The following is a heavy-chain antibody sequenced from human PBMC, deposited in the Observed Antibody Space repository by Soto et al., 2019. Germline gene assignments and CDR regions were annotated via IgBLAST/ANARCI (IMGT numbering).Heavy chain of an antibody. V-gene: IGHV3-23*01. CDR1: GFTFSSYA. Sequence: EVQLLESGGGLVQPGGSLRLSCAASGFTFSSYAMRWVRQAPGKGLGWVSAISGSGGSTYYADSVKGRFTTSRDNSKITRYLQMNSLRAEDTAVYYCARRGSGSYYDYWGQGTLVTVSS. CDR2: ISGSGGST. J-gene: IGHJ4*02. CDR3: ARRGSGSYYDY. D-gene: IGHD1-26*01.